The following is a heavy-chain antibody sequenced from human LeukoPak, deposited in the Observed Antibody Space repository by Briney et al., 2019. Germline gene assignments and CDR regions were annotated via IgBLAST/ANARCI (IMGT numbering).Heavy chain of an antibody. J-gene: IGHJ4*02. D-gene: IGHD6-13*01. CDR2: ISYDGSNK. CDR1: GFTFSSYA. Sequence: GGSLRLSCAASGFTFSSYAMHWVRQAPGKGLEWVAVISYDGSNKYYADSVKGRFTISRDNSKNTLYLQMNSLRAEDTAVYYCAREHSAALDYWGQGTLVTVSS. V-gene: IGHV3-30*14. CDR3: AREHSAALDY.